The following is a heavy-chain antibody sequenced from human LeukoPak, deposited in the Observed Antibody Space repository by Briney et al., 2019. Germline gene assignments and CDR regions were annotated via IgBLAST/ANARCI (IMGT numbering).Heavy chain of an antibody. Sequence: SETLSLTCTVSGGSISSYYWSWIRRPPGKGLEWIGYIYYRGSTNYNPSLKSRVTISVDTSKNQFSLKLSSVTAADTAVYYCARLSGYSSGHYYSDYWGQGTLVTVSS. V-gene: IGHV4-59*01. CDR2: IYYRGST. CDR1: GGSISSYY. CDR3: ARLSGYSSGHYYSDY. J-gene: IGHJ4*02. D-gene: IGHD3-22*01.